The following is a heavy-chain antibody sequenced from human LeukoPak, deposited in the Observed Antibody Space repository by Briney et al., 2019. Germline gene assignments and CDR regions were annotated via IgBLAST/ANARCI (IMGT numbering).Heavy chain of an antibody. D-gene: IGHD2-2*01. CDR1: GFTFSNAW. CDR2: IKSKTDGGTT. J-gene: IGHJ6*02. V-gene: IGHV3-15*01. CDR3: TTFTRYCSSTSCFKYYYGMDV. Sequence: GGSLRLSCAASGFTFSNAWMSWVRQAPGKGLEWVGRIKSKTDGGTTDYAAPVKGRFTISRDDSKNTLYLQMSSLKTEDTAVYYCTTFTRYCSSTSCFKYYYGMDVWGQGTTVTVSS.